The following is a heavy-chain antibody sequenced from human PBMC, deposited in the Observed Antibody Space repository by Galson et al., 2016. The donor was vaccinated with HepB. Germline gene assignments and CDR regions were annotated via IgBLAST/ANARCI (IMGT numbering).Heavy chain of an antibody. CDR2: ITYSGNT. D-gene: IGHD1-26*01. CDR1: GGSVTSGPNY. V-gene: IGHV4-61*01. CDR3: ARSFKGAH. Sequence: SETLSLTCIVSGGSVTSGPNYWSWVRQPPGKGLEWIGYITYSGNTLYTPALKSRVTISVDTAKNQISLKVNSVTAADTAVYYCARSFKGAHWGQGTLVTVSS. J-gene: IGHJ4*02.